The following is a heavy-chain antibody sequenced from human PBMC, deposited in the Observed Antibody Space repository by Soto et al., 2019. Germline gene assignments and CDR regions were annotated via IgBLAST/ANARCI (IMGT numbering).Heavy chain of an antibody. Sequence: QVQLVESGGGVVQPGRSLRLYCAASRFTFSSYGMHWVRQAPGKGLEWVAVIWYDGSNKYYADSVKGRFTISRDNSKYTLYLQMNILRAEDTAVYYCARDRLYCSGGSCYSWLDYWGQGTLVTVSS. CDR2: IWYDGSNK. CDR3: ARDRLYCSGGSCYSWLDY. D-gene: IGHD2-15*01. J-gene: IGHJ4*02. CDR1: RFTFSSYG. V-gene: IGHV3-33*01.